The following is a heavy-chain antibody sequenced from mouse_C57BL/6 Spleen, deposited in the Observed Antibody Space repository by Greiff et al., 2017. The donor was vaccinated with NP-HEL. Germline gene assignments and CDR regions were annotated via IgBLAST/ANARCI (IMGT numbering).Heavy chain of an antibody. D-gene: IGHD1-1*01. Sequence: VQLQQSGPELVKPGASVKISCKASGYSFTGYYMNWVKQSPEKSLEWIGEINPSTGGTTYNQKLKAKATLTVDKSSSTAYMQLKSLTSEDSAVYYCARRYGSSYDYAMDYWGQGTSVTVSS. CDR3: ARRYGSSYDYAMDY. V-gene: IGHV1-42*01. J-gene: IGHJ4*01. CDR1: GYSFTGYY. CDR2: INPSTGGT.